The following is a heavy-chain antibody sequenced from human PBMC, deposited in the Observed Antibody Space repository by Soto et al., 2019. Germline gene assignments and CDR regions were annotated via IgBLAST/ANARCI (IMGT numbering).Heavy chain of an antibody. V-gene: IGHV3-33*01. J-gene: IGHJ6*02. D-gene: IGHD1-26*01. Sequence: PGGSLRLSCVASGFTFNYYGIHWVRQAPGKGLEWVAVIWYDGTKKDYVDSVQGRFTVSRDNSRNTVHLQMNSLRADDTAIYYCARDGSSTHLYYGLDVWGQGTLVTVSS. CDR1: GFTFNYYG. CDR3: ARDGSSTHLYYGLDV. CDR2: IWYDGTKK.